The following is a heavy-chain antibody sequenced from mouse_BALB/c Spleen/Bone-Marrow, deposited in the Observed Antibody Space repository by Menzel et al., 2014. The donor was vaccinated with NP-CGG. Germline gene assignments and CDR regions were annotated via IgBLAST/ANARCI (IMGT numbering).Heavy chain of an antibody. J-gene: IGHJ1*01. V-gene: IGHV5-6*01. CDR1: GFTFSNYG. Sequence: DVHLVESGGDLVKPGGSLKLSCAASGFTFSNYGMSWVRQTPDKRLEWVATISSGGSYTYYPDSVKGRFTISRDNAKNTLYLQMSSLKSEDTAMYYCARVYGWYFDVWGAGTTVTVSS. CDR2: ISSGGSYT. CDR3: ARVYGWYFDV. D-gene: IGHD1-1*01.